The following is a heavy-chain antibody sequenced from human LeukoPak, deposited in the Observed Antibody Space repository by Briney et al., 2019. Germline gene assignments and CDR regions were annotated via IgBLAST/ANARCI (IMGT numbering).Heavy chain of an antibody. Sequence: SVKVSCKASGGTLNSDTLSWVRQAPGQGLEWVRRVIPVLGVTNYAQNFQGRVTITADKTTGTTHMELSSLKSEDTAMYYCASCAGSGCYTEAFAIWGQGTLVIVSS. CDR2: VIPVLGVT. D-gene: IGHD2-2*02. J-gene: IGHJ3*02. CDR3: ASCAGSGCYTEAFAI. V-gene: IGHV1-69*02. CDR1: GGTLNSDT.